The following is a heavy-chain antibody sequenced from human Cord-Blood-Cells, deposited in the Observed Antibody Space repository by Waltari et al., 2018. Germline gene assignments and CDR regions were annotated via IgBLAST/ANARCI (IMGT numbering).Heavy chain of an antibody. D-gene: IGHD6-6*01. Sequence: EVQLVQSGAEVKKPGESLKISCKGSGYSFTSYWIGWVRQMPGKGLEWMGGSDLGDSDTSYSPSFQGQVTISADKSISTAYLQWSSLKASDTAMYYCARHDQQLVFDYWGQGTLVTVSS. CDR1: GYSFTSYW. V-gene: IGHV5-51*01. CDR3: ARHDQQLVFDY. CDR2: SDLGDSDT. J-gene: IGHJ4*02.